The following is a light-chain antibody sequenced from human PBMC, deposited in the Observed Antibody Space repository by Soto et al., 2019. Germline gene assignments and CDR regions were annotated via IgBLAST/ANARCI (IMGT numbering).Light chain of an antibody. CDR2: KAS. CDR1: QTIRSW. V-gene: IGKV1-5*03. CDR3: QHYYSYSYP. Sequence: DIQMTQSPSTLSGSVGDRVTITCRASQTIRSWLAWYQQKPGKAPKLLIYKASTLKSGVPSRFSGSGSGTEFTRTISSLQADHFATYYYQHYYSYSYPFGQGTKVELQ. J-gene: IGKJ1*01.